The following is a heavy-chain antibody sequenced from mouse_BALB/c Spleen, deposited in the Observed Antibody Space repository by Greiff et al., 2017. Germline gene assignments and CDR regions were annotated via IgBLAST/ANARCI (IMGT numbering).Heavy chain of an antibody. CDR2: ISTYYGDA. CDR1: GYTFTDYA. V-gene: IGHV1S137*01. D-gene: IGHD3-1*01. J-gene: IGHJ4*01. Sequence: QVQLQQSGAELVRPGVSVKISCKGSGYTFTDYAMHWVKQSHAKSLEWMGVISTYYGDASYNQKFKGKATMTVDKSSSTAYMELARLTSEDSAIYYCARARSQYYYAMDYWGQGTSVTVSS. CDR3: ARARSQYYYAMDY.